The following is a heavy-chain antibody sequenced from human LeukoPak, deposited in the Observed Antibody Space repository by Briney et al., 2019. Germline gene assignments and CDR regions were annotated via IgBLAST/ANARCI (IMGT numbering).Heavy chain of an antibody. CDR3: ARVDSDCSGGACYTGLFDY. Sequence: PGGSLRPSCAASGFTFDDYAMGWVRQAPGRGLEWVSGINSKGGSIGYADSVKGRFTISRDNAKNSLYLQMNSLRAEDTALYYCARVDSDCSGGACYTGLFDYWGQGTLVTVSS. J-gene: IGHJ4*02. D-gene: IGHD2-15*01. CDR1: GFTFDDYA. CDR2: INSKGGSI. V-gene: IGHV3-20*04.